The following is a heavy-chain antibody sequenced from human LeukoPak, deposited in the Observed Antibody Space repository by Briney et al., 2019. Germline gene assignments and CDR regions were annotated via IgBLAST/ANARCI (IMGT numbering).Heavy chain of an antibody. V-gene: IGHV3-7*01. D-gene: IGHD2-2*01. Sequence: GGSLRLSCAASGFTFSSYWMSWVRQAPGKGLELVANIKQDGSEKCYVDSVKGRFTISRDNAKNSLYLQMNSLRAEDTAVYYCARVSGAVPAAIYYYYYMDVWGKGTTVTVSS. CDR3: ARVSGAVPAAIYYYYYMDV. CDR2: IKQDGSEK. J-gene: IGHJ6*03. CDR1: GFTFSSYW.